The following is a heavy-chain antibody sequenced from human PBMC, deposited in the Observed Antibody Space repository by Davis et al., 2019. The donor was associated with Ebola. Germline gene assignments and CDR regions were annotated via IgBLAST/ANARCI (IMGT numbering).Heavy chain of an antibody. V-gene: IGHV1-69*13. CDR3: ATAPRSWNPRMDV. CDR1: GGTFSSYA. J-gene: IGHJ6*02. Sequence: SVTVSCKASGGTFSSYAISWVRQAPGQGLEWMGGIIPIFGTANYAQKFQGRVTITADESTSTAYMELSSLRSEDTAVYYCATAPRSWNPRMDVWGQGTTVTVSS. CDR2: IIPIFGTA. D-gene: IGHD1-1*01.